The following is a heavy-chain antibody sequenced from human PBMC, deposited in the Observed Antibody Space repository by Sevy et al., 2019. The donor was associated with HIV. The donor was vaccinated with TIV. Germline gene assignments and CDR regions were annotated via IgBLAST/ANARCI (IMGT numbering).Heavy chain of an antibody. D-gene: IGHD3-22*01. V-gene: IGHV1-18*04. J-gene: IGHJ4*02. CDR2: ISAYNGNT. Sequence: ASVKVSCKASGYTYTSYGISWVRQAPRQGLEWMGWISAYNGNTNYAQKLQGRVTMTTDTSTSTAYMELRCLRSDDTAVYYCARDAYYYDSSGYYNYWGQGTLVTVSS. CDR3: ARDAYYYDSSGYYNY. CDR1: GYTYTSYG.